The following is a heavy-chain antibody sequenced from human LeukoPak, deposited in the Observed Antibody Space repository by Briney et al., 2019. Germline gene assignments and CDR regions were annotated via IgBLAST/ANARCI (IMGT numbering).Heavy chain of an antibody. CDR3: ARVRLGDISGWYIFDD. D-gene: IGHD6-19*01. CDR1: GFTFSNYG. Sequence: PGGPLRLSCTASGFTFSNYGFHWVRQAPGKGLEWMAFIRKDASKTYYADSVKGRFSISRDTSKNTLYLQMNSLRPEDTAVYYCARVRLGDISGWYIFDDWGQGTLVTVSS. V-gene: IGHV3-30*02. CDR2: IRKDASKT. J-gene: IGHJ4*02.